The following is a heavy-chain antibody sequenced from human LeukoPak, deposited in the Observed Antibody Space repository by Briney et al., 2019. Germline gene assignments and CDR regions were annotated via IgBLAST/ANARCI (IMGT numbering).Heavy chain of an antibody. CDR2: ISSNGGST. CDR1: GFTFSSYA. Sequence: PGGSLRLSCSASGFTFSSYAMHWVRQAPGKGLEYVSAISSNGGSTYYADSVKGRFTISRDNSKNTLDLQMSSLRAEGTAVYYCVKGRELLFDYWGQGTLVTVSS. D-gene: IGHD1-26*01. J-gene: IGHJ4*02. V-gene: IGHV3-64D*06. CDR3: VKGRELLFDY.